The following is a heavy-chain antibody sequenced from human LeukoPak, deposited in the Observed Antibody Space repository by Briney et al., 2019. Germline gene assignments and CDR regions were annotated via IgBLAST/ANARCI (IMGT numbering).Heavy chain of an antibody. CDR2: ISGDGTET. CDR3: AKGGHYSFFDY. J-gene: IGHJ4*02. CDR1: GFTFGNYA. V-gene: IGHV3-23*01. Sequence: GGSLRLSCAASGFTFGNYAMSWVRQAPGKGLEWVSTISGDGTETFYADSVKGRFTISRDNSKNTHYLQMSSLRAEDTGIYYCAKGGHYSFFDYWGQGTLVTVSS. D-gene: IGHD4-11*01.